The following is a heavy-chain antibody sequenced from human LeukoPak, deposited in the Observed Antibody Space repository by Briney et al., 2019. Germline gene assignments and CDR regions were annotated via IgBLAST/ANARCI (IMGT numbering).Heavy chain of an antibody. CDR1: GGSFSGYY. D-gene: IGHD2-2*01. V-gene: IGHV4-34*01. CDR2: INHSGST. CDR3: ARVGDIVVVPAYNWFDP. Sequence: PSETLSLTCAVHGGSFSGYYWSWIRQPPGKGLEWIGEINHSGSTNYNPSLKSRVTISVDTSKNQFSLKLSSVTAADTAVYYCARVGDIVVVPAYNWFDPWGQGTLVTVSS. J-gene: IGHJ5*02.